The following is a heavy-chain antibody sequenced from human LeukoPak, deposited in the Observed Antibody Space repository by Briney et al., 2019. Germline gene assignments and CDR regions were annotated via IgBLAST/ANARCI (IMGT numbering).Heavy chain of an antibody. CDR1: GGSVSSGSYY. CDR2: IYYSGST. V-gene: IGHV4-61*01. CDR3: ARAGDYYGSGSYSAPFGY. J-gene: IGHJ4*02. D-gene: IGHD3-10*01. Sequence: SETLSLTCTVSGGSVSSGSYYWSWIRQPPGKGLEWIGYIYYSGSTNYNPSLKSRVTIPVDTSKNQFSLKLSSVTAADTAVYYCARAGDYYGSGSYSAPFGYWGQGTLVTVSS.